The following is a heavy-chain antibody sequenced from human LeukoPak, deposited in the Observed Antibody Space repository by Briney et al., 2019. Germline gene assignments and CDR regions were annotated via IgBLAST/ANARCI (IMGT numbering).Heavy chain of an antibody. CDR2: IYYSGST. CDR3: ARVQYYYDSSGYKGLGYFDY. Sequence: SQTLSLTCTVSGGSISSGDYYWSWIRQPPGKGLEWFVSIYYSGSTYYNPSLKSRVTISVDTSKNQFSLKLSSVTAADTAVYYCARVQYYYDSSGYKGLGYFDYWGQGTLVTVSS. D-gene: IGHD3-22*01. CDR1: GGSISSGDYY. J-gene: IGHJ4*02. V-gene: IGHV4-30-4*01.